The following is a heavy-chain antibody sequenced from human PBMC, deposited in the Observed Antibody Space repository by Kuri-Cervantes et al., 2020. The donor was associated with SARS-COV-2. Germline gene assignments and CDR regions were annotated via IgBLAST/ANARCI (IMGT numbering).Heavy chain of an antibody. V-gene: IGHV1-69*05. J-gene: IGHJ4*02. D-gene: IGHD1-26*01. CDR3: ARERASGWAGDFDY. CDR2: IIPSFGTA. CDR1: GGTFSSYA. Sequence: SVKVFCKASGGTFSSYAISWVRQAPGQGLEWMGGIIPSFGTANYAQKFQGRVTITTDESTSTAYMELSSLRSGDTAVYYCARERASGWAGDFDYWGQGALVTVSS.